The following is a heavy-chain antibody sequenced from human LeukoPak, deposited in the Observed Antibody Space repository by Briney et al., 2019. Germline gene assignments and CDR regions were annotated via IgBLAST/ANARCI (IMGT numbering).Heavy chain of an antibody. CDR2: IYPGDSDT. Sequence: GESLKISCKGSGYSFTSYWIGWVRQMPGKGLEWMGIIYPGDSDTRYSPSFQGQVTISAGKSISTAYLQWSSLKASDTAMYYCARRTAGYSSSRANFDYWGQGTLVTVSS. V-gene: IGHV5-51*01. J-gene: IGHJ4*02. CDR3: ARRTAGYSSSRANFDY. CDR1: GYSFTSYW. D-gene: IGHD6-6*01.